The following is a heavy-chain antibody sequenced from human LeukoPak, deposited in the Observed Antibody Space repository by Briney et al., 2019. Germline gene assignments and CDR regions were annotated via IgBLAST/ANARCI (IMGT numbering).Heavy chain of an antibody. Sequence: SETLSLTCAVYGGSFSGYYWSWIRQPPGKGLEWIGEISHSGGTDYNPSLKSRVTISVDTSKNQFSLKLTSVTAADTAVYYCARGYYDNSLQIWGQGTMVTVSS. V-gene: IGHV4-34*01. CDR2: ISHSGGT. CDR3: ARGYYDNSLQI. CDR1: GGSFSGYY. D-gene: IGHD3-22*01. J-gene: IGHJ3*02.